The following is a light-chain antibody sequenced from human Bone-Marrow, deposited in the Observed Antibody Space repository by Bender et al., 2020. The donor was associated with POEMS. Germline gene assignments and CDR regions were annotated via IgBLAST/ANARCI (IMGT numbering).Light chain of an antibody. CDR1: SSDVGGYNY. CDR2: DVS. Sequence: QSVLTQPPSVSGSPGQSVTISCTGTSSDVGGYNYVSWYQQHPGKAPKLMIYDVSNRPSGVSNRFSGSKSGNTASLTISGLQTEDEADYYCQSYDNSLGGWVFGGGTKLTVL. V-gene: IGLV2-14*03. CDR3: QSYDNSLGGWV. J-gene: IGLJ3*02.